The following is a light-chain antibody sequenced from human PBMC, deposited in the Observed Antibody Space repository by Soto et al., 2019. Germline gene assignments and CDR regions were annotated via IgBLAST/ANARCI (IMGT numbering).Light chain of an antibody. Sequence: EIVLTQSPAALSVSPGERATLSCWASQSVGSTLNWYQQKPGQAPRLLIPGASTGATGIPARFSGSGSGTEFTLTISSLQSEDFAVYYCQQYNNWPTWTFGQGTKVDI. V-gene: IGKV3-15*01. CDR3: QQYNNWPTWT. CDR1: QSVGST. CDR2: GAS. J-gene: IGKJ1*01.